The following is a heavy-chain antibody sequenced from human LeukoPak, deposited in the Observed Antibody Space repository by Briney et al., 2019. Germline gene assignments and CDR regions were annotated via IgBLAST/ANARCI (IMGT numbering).Heavy chain of an antibody. D-gene: IGHD1-26*01. J-gene: IGHJ4*02. CDR1: GGSFSGYY. CDR3: ARYSGSYSFGY. CDR2: INHSGST. V-gene: IGHV4-34*01. Sequence: SETLSLTCAVYGGSFSGYYWSWIRQPPGKGLEWIGEINHSGSTNYNPSLKSRVTISVDTSKNQFSLKLSSVTAADTAVYYCARYSGSYSFGYWGQGTLVTVSS.